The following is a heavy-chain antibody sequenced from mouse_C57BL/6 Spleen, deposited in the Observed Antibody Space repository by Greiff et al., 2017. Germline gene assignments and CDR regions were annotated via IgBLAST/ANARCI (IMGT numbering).Heavy chain of an antibody. CDR1: GFNIKDYY. V-gene: IGHV14-1*01. J-gene: IGHJ3*01. D-gene: IGHD2-5*01. CDR2: IDPEDGDT. Sequence: VQLKESGAELVRPGASVKLSCTASGFNIKDYYMHWVKQRPEQGLEWIGRIDPEDGDTEYAPKFQGKATMTAATSSNTAYLQLSSLTSEDTAVYYCTTFYSNYSWFAYWGQGTLVTVSA. CDR3: TTFYSNYSWFAY.